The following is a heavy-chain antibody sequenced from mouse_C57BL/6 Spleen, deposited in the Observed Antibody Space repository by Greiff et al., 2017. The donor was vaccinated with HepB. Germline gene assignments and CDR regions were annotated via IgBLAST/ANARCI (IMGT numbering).Heavy chain of an antibody. Sequence: QVQLQQPGAELVKPGASVKLSCKASGYTFTSYWMQWVKQRPGQGLEWIGEIDPSDSYTNYNQKFKGKATLTVDTSSSTAYMQLSSLTSEDSAVYYCARKRRGYDGYSDYWGQGTTLTVSS. D-gene: IGHD2-3*01. V-gene: IGHV1-50*01. CDR2: IDPSDSYT. CDR1: GYTFTSYW. CDR3: ARKRRGYDGYSDY. J-gene: IGHJ2*01.